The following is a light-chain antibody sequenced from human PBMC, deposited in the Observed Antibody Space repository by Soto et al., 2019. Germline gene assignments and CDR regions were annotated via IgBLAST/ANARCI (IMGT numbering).Light chain of an antibody. V-gene: IGLV4-60*02. J-gene: IGLJ1*01. CDR3: ETWDSNTRI. Sequence: QLVLTQSSSASASLGSSVKLTCTLSSGHSGYIIAWHQQQPGKAPRYLMKLEGSGSYNKGSGVPDRFSGSSSGADRYLTISNLQFDNEADYYCETWDSNTRIFGTGTKVTVL. CDR1: SGHSGYI. CDR2: LEGSGSY.